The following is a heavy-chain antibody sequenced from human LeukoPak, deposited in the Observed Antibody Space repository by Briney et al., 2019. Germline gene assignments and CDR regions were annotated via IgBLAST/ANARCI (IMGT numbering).Heavy chain of an antibody. CDR1: GYMFTNFD. Sequence: ASVKVSCKASGYMFTNFDITWVRQAPGQGLEWMGWIKTYNGNTNYAQKFQGRVTMTRDTSTSTAYVDLRTLRSDDTAIYYCARVGNSYESSGAQHDGFDIWGQGTTVIVSS. D-gene: IGHD3-22*01. CDR3: ARVGNSYESSGAQHDGFDI. V-gene: IGHV1-18*01. J-gene: IGHJ3*02. CDR2: IKTYNGNT.